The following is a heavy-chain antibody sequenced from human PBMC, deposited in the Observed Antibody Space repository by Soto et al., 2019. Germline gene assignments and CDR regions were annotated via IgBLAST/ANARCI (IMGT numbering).Heavy chain of an antibody. Sequence: ASVKVSCKASGYTFTSYGISWVRQAPGQGLEWMGWISAYNGNTNYAQKFQGCVTMTRDTSITTVYMELSRLTSDDTAVYFCARTKTVAGSTEYFHYWGQGTPVTVSS. CDR3: ARTKTVAGSTEYFHY. CDR2: ISAYNGNT. J-gene: IGHJ1*01. D-gene: IGHD6-19*01. CDR1: GYTFTSYG. V-gene: IGHV1-18*01.